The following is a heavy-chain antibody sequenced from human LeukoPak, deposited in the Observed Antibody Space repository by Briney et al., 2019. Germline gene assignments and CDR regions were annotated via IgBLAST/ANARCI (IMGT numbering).Heavy chain of an antibody. V-gene: IGHV4-4*01. J-gene: IGHJ4*02. D-gene: IGHD6-13*01. CDR2: IYHSGST. Sequence: PSGTLSLTCAVSGGSISSSNWWSWVRQPPGKGLEWIGEIYHSGSTNYNPSLKSRVTISVDKSKNQFSLKLNSVTAADTAVYCCARGYRRHYSSSWLDYWGQGTLVTVSS. CDR1: GGSISSSNW. CDR3: ARGYRRHYSSSWLDY.